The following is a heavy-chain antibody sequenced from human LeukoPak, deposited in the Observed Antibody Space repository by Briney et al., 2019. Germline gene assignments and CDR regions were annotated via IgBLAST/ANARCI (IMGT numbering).Heavy chain of an antibody. CDR2: IKQDGSDK. D-gene: IGHD3-16*01. Sequence: GGSPRLSCAASEFTFSSYWMTWVRQAPGKGLEWVANIKQDGSDKFYVDSVKGRFTISRDNAKNSLYLQMNSLRAEDTAVYYYASHRFAAFDIWGQGTMVTVSS. J-gene: IGHJ3*02. CDR1: EFTFSSYW. V-gene: IGHV3-7*05. CDR3: ASHRFAAFDI.